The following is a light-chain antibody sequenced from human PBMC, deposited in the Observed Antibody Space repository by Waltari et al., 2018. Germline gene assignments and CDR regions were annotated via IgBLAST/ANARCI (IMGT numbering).Light chain of an antibody. CDR2: GQD. V-gene: IGLV3-19*01. CDR1: SLIRYY. Sequence: SSELTQDPAVSVALGQTVRITCQGDSLIRYYANWYQQRQVQAPILVLYGQDNRPSGIPDRFSGSNSGNTASLTITGAQAEDEADYYCLSRDTSSTRLFGGGTRLTV. CDR3: LSRDTSSTRL. J-gene: IGLJ2*01.